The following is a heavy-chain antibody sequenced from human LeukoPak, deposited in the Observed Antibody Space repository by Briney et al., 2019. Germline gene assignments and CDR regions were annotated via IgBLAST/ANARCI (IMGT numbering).Heavy chain of an antibody. D-gene: IGHD4-17*01. Sequence: GGSLRLSCAASGFVFSHYAIYLVRQAPGKGLEWVALISYDGSNQLYADSVKGRFTISRDDSKNTLYLQMNSLRTEDTAVYYCARAKTTVTTFDAFDAWGQGTMVTVSP. CDR1: GFVFSHYA. CDR2: ISYDGSNQ. J-gene: IGHJ3*01. V-gene: IGHV3-30-3*01. CDR3: ARAKTTVTTFDAFDA.